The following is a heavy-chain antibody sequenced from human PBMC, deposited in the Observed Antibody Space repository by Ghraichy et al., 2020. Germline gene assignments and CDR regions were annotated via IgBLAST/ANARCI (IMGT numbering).Heavy chain of an antibody. V-gene: IGHV4-59*08. J-gene: IGHJ5*02. CDR1: GGSITSYY. Sequence: SETLSLTCTVSGGSITSYYWSWIRQPPGKGLEWIGYTSYSRSTNYNSFLKSRVTMSVDTSKNQFSLKLSPVTAADTAVYYCARLHALGREEFDPWGQGTLVTVSS. D-gene: IGHD7-27*01. CDR2: TSYSRST. CDR3: ARLHALGREEFDP.